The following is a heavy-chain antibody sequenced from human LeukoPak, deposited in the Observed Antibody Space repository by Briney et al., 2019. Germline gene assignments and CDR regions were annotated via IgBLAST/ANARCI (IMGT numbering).Heavy chain of an antibody. D-gene: IGHD5-18*01. CDR1: GGSFSGYY. V-gene: IGHV4-34*01. J-gene: IGHJ4*02. CDR2: INHSGST. CDR3: ARGSSQLWYLDYGFGY. Sequence: PSETLSLTCAVCGGSFSGYYWSWIRQPPGKGLEWIGEINHSGSTNYNPSLKSRVTISVDTSKNQFSLKLSSVTAADTAVYYCARGSSQLWYLDYGFGYWGQGTLVTVSS.